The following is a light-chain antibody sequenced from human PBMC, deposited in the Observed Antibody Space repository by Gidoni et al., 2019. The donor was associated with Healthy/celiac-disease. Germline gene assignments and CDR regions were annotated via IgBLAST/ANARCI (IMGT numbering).Light chain of an antibody. CDR1: KLGAKY. CDR2: QVS. V-gene: IGLV3-1*01. J-gene: IGLJ2*01. CDR3: QAWDSSTARVV. Sequence: SYELTQPPSVSVSPGQTASITCSGDKLGAKYACWYQQKPGQSPVLVIYQVSKRPSGIPERFSGSNSGNTATLTISGTQAMDEADYYCQAWDSSTARVVFGGGTKLTVL.